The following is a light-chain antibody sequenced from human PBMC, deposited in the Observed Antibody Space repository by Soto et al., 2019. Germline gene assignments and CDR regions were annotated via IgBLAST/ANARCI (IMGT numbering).Light chain of an antibody. CDR2: DAS. Sequence: EIVLTQSPATLSLSPGERATLSYRASQSVSSYLAWFQQKAGQAPRLLIYDASNRATGIPARFSGSGSGTDFTLTISSLEPEDFAIYFCQQRSNWPLTFGPGTKVDIK. CDR3: QQRSNWPLT. J-gene: IGKJ3*01. V-gene: IGKV3-11*01. CDR1: QSVSSY.